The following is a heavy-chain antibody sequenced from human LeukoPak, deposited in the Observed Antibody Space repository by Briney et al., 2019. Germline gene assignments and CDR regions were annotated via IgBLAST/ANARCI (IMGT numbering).Heavy chain of an antibody. CDR3: ARSVAMVRGGRRNYFDY. CDR1: GFTFSSYA. D-gene: IGHD3-10*01. Sequence: GGPWRLSCAASGFTFSSYAMHWFRQAPGKGLKWVAVISYDGSNKYYADSVKGRFTISRDNSKNTLYLQMNSLRAEDTAVYYCARSVAMVRGGRRNYFDYWGQGTLVTVSS. J-gene: IGHJ4*02. V-gene: IGHV3-30-3*01. CDR2: ISYDGSNK.